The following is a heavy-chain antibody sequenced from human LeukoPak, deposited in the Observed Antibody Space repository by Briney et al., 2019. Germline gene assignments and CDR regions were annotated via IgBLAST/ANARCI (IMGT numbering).Heavy chain of an antibody. CDR1: GGSISSGGYS. CDR2: IYHSGST. CDR3: ARDWDAFDI. V-gene: IGHV4-30-2*01. J-gene: IGHJ3*02. Sequence: PSQTLSLTCAVSGGSISSGGYSWSWIRQPPGKGLEWIGYIYHSGSTYYNPSLKSRVTISVDTSKNQFSLKLSSVTAADTAVYYCARDWDAFDIWGQGTMVTVSS.